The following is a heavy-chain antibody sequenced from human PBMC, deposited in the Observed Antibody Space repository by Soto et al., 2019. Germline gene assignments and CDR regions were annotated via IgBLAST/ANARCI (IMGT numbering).Heavy chain of an antibody. CDR1: GGSVSNGFYS. CDR2: IYNSVNT. V-gene: IGHV4-30-4*01. D-gene: IGHD5-12*01. J-gene: IGHJ6*02. CDR3: ARGEGGNYLTYYYHDGIYV. Sequence: SETLSLTCTVSGGSVSNGFYSWSWIRQSPGRGLEWIGHIYNSVNTYSNPSLQSRVTISIDTSKNQFSLKLSSVTAADTAVYYCARGEGGNYLTYYYHDGIYVWGQGNTVTVSS.